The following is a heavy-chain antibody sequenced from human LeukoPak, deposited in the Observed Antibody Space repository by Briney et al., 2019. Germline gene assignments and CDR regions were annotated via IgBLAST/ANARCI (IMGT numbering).Heavy chain of an antibody. Sequence: GGSLRLSCAASGFIFSDYYMTWIRQAPGKGLEWVSYVTSSGGHMYYADSAKGRFTISRDNAKNSLDLQMNSLRAEDTAVYYCAKDHGSLGSRLNWGQGTLVTVSS. CDR2: VTSSGGHM. CDR3: AKDHGSLGSRLN. CDR1: GFIFSDYY. J-gene: IGHJ4*02. V-gene: IGHV3-11*01. D-gene: IGHD3-10*01.